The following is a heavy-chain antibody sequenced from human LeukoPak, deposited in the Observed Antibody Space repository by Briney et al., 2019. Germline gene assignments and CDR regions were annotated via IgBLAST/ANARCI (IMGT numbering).Heavy chain of an antibody. J-gene: IGHJ4*02. CDR3: ARGAYSSSTPRY. V-gene: IGHV4-59*01. D-gene: IGHD6-6*01. CDR1: GGSISSYY. CDR2: IYYSGST. Sequence: SETLSLTCTVSGGSISSYYWSWNRQPPGKGLEWIGYIYYSGSTNYNPSLKSRVTISVDTSKNQFSLKLSSVTAADTAVYYCARGAYSSSTPRYWGQGTLVTVSS.